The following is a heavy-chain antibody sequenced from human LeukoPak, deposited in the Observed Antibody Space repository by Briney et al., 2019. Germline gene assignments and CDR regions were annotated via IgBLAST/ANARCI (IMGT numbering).Heavy chain of an antibody. CDR2: INPSGGST. D-gene: IGHD4-17*01. CDR3: AREHGDYLLDY. V-gene: IGHV1-46*01. Sequence: APVNVSCKASGYTFTSYYMHWVRQAPGQGLEWMGIINPSGGSTSYAQKFQGRVTMTRDTSTSTVYMELSSLRSEDTAVYYCAREHGDYLLDYWGQGTLVTVSS. CDR1: GYTFTSYY. J-gene: IGHJ4*02.